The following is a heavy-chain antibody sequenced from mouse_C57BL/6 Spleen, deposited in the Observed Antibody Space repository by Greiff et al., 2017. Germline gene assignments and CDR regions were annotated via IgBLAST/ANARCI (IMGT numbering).Heavy chain of an antibody. Sequence: VQLKQSGAELVRPGASVKLSCTASGFNFKDYYMHWVKQRPEQGLEWIGRIDPEDGDTEYDPKFQGKATMTADTSSNTADLQLSSLTSEDTAVYYCTGSSYSWFDYWGQGTLVTVSA. CDR3: TGSSYSWFDY. CDR1: GFNFKDYY. J-gene: IGHJ3*01. CDR2: IDPEDGDT. D-gene: IGHD1-1*01. V-gene: IGHV14-1*01.